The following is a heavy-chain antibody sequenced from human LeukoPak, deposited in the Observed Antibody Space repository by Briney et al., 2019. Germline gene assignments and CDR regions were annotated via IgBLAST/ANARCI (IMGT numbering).Heavy chain of an antibody. D-gene: IGHD5-18*01. CDR2: IIPIFGTA. V-gene: IGHV1-69*13. CDR1: GGSFSCYA. J-gene: IGHJ6*04. CDR3: ARKGGYSYGLDYYGMDV. Sequence: ASVKVSCKASGGSFSCYAISWVRQAPGQGLEWMGAIIPIFGTANYAQKFQGRVTITADESTSTAYMELSSLRSEDTAVYYCARKGGYSYGLDYYGMDVWGKGTTVTVSS.